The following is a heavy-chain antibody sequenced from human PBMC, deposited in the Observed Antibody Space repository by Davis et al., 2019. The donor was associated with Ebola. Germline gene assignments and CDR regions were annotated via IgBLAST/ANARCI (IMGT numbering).Heavy chain of an antibody. V-gene: IGHV4-4*02. CDR2: IYHSGST. CDR3: ARGNNLGDGHYYYYGMDV. CDR1: GGSISSSNW. Sequence: SETLSLTCAVSGGSISSSNWWRWVRQPPGKGLEWIGEIYHSGSTNYNPSLKSRVTISVDKSKNQFSLKLSSVTAADTAVYYCARGNNLGDGHYYYYGMDVWGQGTTVTVSS. D-gene: IGHD5-24*01. J-gene: IGHJ6*02.